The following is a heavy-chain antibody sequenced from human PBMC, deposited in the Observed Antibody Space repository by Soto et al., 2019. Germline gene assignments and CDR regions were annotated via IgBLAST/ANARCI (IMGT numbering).Heavy chain of an antibody. CDR2: VYFSGNT. J-gene: IGHJ5*02. CDR3: GSVRPSGYVLS. D-gene: IGHD6-25*01. CDR1: GGSLSSYY. V-gene: IGHV4-59*01. Sequence: PADTLSLTCTVSGGSLSSYYWTLIRQSPGKGLEWIGYVYFSGNTNYNPSLKSRVTISIDTSKNQFSLRLASVTAADTAFYYCGSVRPSGYVLSWGQGTLVTVS.